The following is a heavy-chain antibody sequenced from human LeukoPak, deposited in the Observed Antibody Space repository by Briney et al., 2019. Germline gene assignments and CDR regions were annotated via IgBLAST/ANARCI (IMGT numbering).Heavy chain of an antibody. Sequence: SETLSLTCTVSGGSISSYYWSWIRQPPGKGLEWIGYIYYSGSTNYNPSLKSRVTISVDTSKNQFSLKLSSVTAADTAVYYCARLRPKMIQGVPQYYYYYYGMDVWGQGTTVTVSS. D-gene: IGHD3-22*01. CDR3: ARLRPKMIQGVPQYYYYYYGMDV. CDR2: IYYSGST. CDR1: GGSISSYY. V-gene: IGHV4-59*08. J-gene: IGHJ6*02.